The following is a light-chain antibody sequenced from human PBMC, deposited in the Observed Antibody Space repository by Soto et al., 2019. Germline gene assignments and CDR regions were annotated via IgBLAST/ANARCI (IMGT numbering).Light chain of an antibody. V-gene: IGLV2-14*02. CDR1: SSDVGSYNL. J-gene: IGLJ1*01. Sequence: QSVLTQPASVSGSPGQSITISCTGTSSDVGSYNLVSWYQQHPGKAPNLIIYDVSHRPSGVSYRFSGSKSGNTASLTISGLLAEDEADYYCSSYTTITTLYVFGTGTKVTVL. CDR3: SSYTTITTLYV. CDR2: DVS.